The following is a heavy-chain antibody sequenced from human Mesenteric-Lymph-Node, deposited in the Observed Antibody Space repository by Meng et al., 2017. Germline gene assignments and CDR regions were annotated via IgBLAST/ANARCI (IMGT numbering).Heavy chain of an antibody. CDR2: VYHNGVT. CDR3: ARGGATPMIIKY. J-gene: IGHJ4*02. V-gene: IGHV4-34*02. CDR1: GGSLSGYY. Sequence: QGQLKQWGAEVVKTAETLSLTCAVYGGSLSGYYWSWIRQPPGKGLEWMGEVYHNGVTKYSPSLRSRVVISIDTSKNQFSLNLRSVSAADTAMYYCARGGATPMIIKYWGPGTLVTVSS. D-gene: IGHD3-10*01.